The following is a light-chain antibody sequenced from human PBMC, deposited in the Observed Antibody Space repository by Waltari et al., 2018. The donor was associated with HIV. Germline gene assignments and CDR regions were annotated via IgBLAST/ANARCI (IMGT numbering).Light chain of an antibody. CDR1: SRDIGGYNY. V-gene: IGLV2-11*01. Sequence: QSALTQPRSVSGSPGQTVTISCRGTSRDIGGYNYVSWYQPHPAEAPRLMIYDVNKRPSGVPDRFSGSKSGNTASLTISGLQAEDESDYYCCSYTGSNPFLLFGGGTKLTVL. CDR3: CSYTGSNPFLL. CDR2: DVN. J-gene: IGLJ2*01.